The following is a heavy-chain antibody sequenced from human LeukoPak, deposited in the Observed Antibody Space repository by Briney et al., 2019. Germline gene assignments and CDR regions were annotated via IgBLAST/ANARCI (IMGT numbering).Heavy chain of an antibody. D-gene: IGHD1-26*01. V-gene: IGHV3-23*01. CDR2: ISGSSGGT. Sequence: GGSLRLSCAASGFTFSVFAMTWVRQAPGRGLEWVSAISGSSGGTFYADSVKGRFTISRDSSKNTLYLQMNSLRDEDTAIYYCAKSLVGTTRGYDYWGQGTLVTVSS. CDR3: AKSLVGTTRGYDY. CDR1: GFTFSVFA. J-gene: IGHJ4*02.